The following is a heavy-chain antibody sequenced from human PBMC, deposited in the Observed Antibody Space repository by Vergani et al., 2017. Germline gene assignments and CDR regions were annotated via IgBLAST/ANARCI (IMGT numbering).Heavy chain of an antibody. CDR3: AREAAAADRMDV. Sequence: VQLVESGGGLVQPGGSLRLSCAASGFTFSSYGMHWVRQAPGKGLEWVAVIWYDGSNKYYADSVKGRFTISRDNSKNTLYLQMNSLRAEDTAVYYCAREAAAADRMDVWGKGTTVTVSS. CDR2: IWYDGSNK. V-gene: IGHV3-33*01. CDR1: GFTFSSYG. J-gene: IGHJ6*04. D-gene: IGHD6-13*01.